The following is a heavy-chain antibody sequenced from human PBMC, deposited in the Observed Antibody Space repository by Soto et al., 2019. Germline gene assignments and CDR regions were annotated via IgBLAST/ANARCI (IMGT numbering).Heavy chain of an antibody. CDR1: GFTFSSYA. Sequence: EVQLLESGGGLVQPGGSLRLSCTVSGFTFSSYAMSWVRQAPGKGLEWVSAISASGGSIYYADSVKGRFTISRDNSKNKLDLQMNSLRAEDTAVYYCAKHPPILVYTGLETGIFDYWGKGTLVTVSA. V-gene: IGHV3-23*01. CDR3: AKHPPILVYTGLETGIFDY. D-gene: IGHD3-3*01. J-gene: IGHJ4*02. CDR2: ISASGGSI.